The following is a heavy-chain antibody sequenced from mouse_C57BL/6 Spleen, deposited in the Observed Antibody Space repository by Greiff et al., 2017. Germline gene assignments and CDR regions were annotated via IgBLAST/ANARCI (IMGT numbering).Heavy chain of an antibody. J-gene: IGHJ3*01. CDR1: GYTFTSYW. CDR3: ARWENYGNSWFAY. Sequence: QVQLQQPGAELVKPGASVKMSCKASGYTFTSYWITWVKQRPGQGLEWIGDIYPGSGSTNYNEKFKGKATLTVDTSSSTAYMQLSSLTSEDSAVYYCARWENYGNSWFAYWGQGTLVTVSA. CDR2: IYPGSGST. D-gene: IGHD2-1*01. V-gene: IGHV1-55*01.